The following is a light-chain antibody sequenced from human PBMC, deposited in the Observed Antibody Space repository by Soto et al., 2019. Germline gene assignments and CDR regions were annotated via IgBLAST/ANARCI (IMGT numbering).Light chain of an antibody. Sequence: QSALTQPPSASGSPGQSVTISCTGTKNDIGVYDFVSWYQHHPGKAPRLIIYEVVQRPSGVPDRFSGSKSGNTASLTVSGLQAADEADYYCSSYTSSSTYVFGTGTQLTVL. CDR1: KNDIGVYDF. CDR2: EVV. J-gene: IGLJ7*01. V-gene: IGLV2-8*01. CDR3: SSYTSSSTYV.